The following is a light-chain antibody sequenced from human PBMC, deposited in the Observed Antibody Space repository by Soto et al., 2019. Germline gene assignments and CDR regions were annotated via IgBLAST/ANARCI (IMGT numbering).Light chain of an antibody. CDR2: EAS. V-gene: IGLV2-23*01. CDR1: SSDVGSHKL. CDR3: CSNAGGSTYV. Sequence: QSVLTQPASVSGSPGQSITISCTGTSSDVGSHKLVSWYQQYPGKAPKLIIFEASKRPSGVSNRFSGSKSGSTASLTISGLHAEDEADYYCCSNAGGSTYVVGTGTKVTVL. J-gene: IGLJ1*01.